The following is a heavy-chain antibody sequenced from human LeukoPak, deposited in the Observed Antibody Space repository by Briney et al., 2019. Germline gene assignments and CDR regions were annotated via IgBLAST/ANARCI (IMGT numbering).Heavy chain of an antibody. Sequence: SVKVSCKASGGTFSSYAISWVRQAPGQGLEWMGRIIPILGIANYAQKFQGRVTITADESTSTAYMELSSLRSEDTAVYYCARSYSSSWYDLFDPWGQGTLVTVSS. CDR3: ARSYSSSWYDLFDP. CDR1: GGTFSSYA. V-gene: IGHV1-69*04. CDR2: IIPILGIA. J-gene: IGHJ5*02. D-gene: IGHD6-13*01.